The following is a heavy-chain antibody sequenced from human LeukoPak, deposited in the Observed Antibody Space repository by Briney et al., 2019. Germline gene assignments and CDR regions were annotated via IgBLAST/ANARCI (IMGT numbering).Heavy chain of an antibody. CDR1: GYTLTEFS. CDR3: ARAYSSGWYGGRDYYYYYMDV. Sequence: GASVKVSCTVFGYTLTEFSMHWVRQAPGQGLEWMGVINPSGGSTSYAQKFQGRVTMTRDTSTSTVYMELSSLRSEDTAVYYCARAYSSGWYGGRDYYYYYMDVWGKGTTVTVSS. V-gene: IGHV1-46*01. D-gene: IGHD6-19*01. CDR2: INPSGGST. J-gene: IGHJ6*03.